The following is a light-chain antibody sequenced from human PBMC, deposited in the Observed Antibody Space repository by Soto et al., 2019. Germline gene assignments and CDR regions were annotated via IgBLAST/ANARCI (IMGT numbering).Light chain of an antibody. J-gene: IGLJ2*01. CDR3: CSYAGSYVV. Sequence: QSALTQPRSVSGSPGQSVAISCTGTSSDVGGYNYVSWYQQYPGKAPKVMIYDVSDRPSGVPDRFSGSKSGNTASLTISGLQAEDEADYYCCSYAGSYVVFGGGTKLTVL. CDR1: SSDVGGYNY. CDR2: DVS. V-gene: IGLV2-11*01.